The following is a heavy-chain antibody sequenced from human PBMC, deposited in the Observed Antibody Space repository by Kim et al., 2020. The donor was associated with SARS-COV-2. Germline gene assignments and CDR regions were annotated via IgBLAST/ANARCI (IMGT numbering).Heavy chain of an antibody. CDR3: ARARIAARRGYYYYGMGV. J-gene: IGHJ6*02. D-gene: IGHD6-6*01. Sequence: KSRVTISVDTSKNQFSLKLSSVTAADTAVYYCARARIAARRGYYYYGMGVWGQGTTVTVSS. V-gene: IGHV4-34*01.